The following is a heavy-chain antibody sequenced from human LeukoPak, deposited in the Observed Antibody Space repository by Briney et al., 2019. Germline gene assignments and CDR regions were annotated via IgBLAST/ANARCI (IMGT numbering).Heavy chain of an antibody. J-gene: IGHJ4*02. D-gene: IGHD3-10*01. V-gene: IGHV3-30*04. CDR1: GFTFSSYA. Sequence: GGSLRLSCAASGFTFSSYAMHWVRQAPGKGLEWVAVISYDGSNKYYADSVKGRFTISRDNSKNTLYLQMNSLRAEDTAVYYCARDHSGITMVRGVMGPYFDYWGQGTLVTVSS. CDR3: ARDHSGITMVRGVMGPYFDY. CDR2: ISYDGSNK.